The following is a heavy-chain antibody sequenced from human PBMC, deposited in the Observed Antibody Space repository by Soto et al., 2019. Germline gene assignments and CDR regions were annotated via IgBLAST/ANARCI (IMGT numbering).Heavy chain of an antibody. J-gene: IGHJ4*02. CDR2: INDSGGT. CDR1: GGSFSSYY. CDR3: ARGWGPYGANGFLSY. V-gene: IGHV4-34*01. D-gene: IGHD4-17*01. Sequence: WETLSLTCAVYGGSFSSYYWNWIRQPPGKGLEWIGEINDSGGTNYNPSLKSRVTMSVDTSKNRFSLKLSSVTAADTAVYYCARGWGPYGANGFLSYCGQGTMVTV.